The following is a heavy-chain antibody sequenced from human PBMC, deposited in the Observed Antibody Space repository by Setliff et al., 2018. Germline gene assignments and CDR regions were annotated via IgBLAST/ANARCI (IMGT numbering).Heavy chain of an antibody. CDR3: ARAGYCSGGSCYCDY. J-gene: IGHJ4*02. Sequence: GGSLRLSCATSGFTFSNFGMNWVRQAPGKGLEWVAVMWYDGSNKYYADSVKGRFTISRDNSKNTLYLQMNSLRAEDTAVYYCARAGYCSGGSCYCDYWGQGTLVTVSS. V-gene: IGHV3-33*01. D-gene: IGHD2-15*01. CDR1: GFTFSNFG. CDR2: MWYDGSNK.